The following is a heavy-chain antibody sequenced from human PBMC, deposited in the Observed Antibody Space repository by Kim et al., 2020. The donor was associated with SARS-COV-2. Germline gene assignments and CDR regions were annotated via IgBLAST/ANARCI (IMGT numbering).Heavy chain of an antibody. Sequence: GGSLRLACAASGFTFSSYDMHSVRQATGKGLEWVSSIGTAGDTYYPGSVKGRFTISRENAKNSLYLQMNSLRAGDTAVYYCAAVGATTYWGQGTLVTVSS. CDR2: IGTAGDT. CDR3: AAVGATTY. CDR1: GFTFSSYD. V-gene: IGHV3-13*04. J-gene: IGHJ4*02. D-gene: IGHD1-26*01.